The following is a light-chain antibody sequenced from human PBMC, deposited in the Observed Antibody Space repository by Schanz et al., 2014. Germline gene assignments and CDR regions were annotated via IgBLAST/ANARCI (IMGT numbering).Light chain of an antibody. CDR1: QSVSSN. Sequence: EIVMTQSPATLSVSPGERATLSCRASQSVSSNLAWYQQKPGQAPRLLIYGASTRATGIPARFSGSGSGTEFTLTISRLEPEDFAVYYCHQYINLPFTFGPGTKLDLK. J-gene: IGKJ3*01. CDR3: HQYINLPFT. CDR2: GAS. V-gene: IGKV3D-15*02.